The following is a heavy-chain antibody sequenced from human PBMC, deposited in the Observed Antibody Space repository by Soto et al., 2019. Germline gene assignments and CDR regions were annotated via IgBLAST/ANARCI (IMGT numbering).Heavy chain of an antibody. CDR3: ARDFYNDYVWGSYPNSYWYFDL. CDR2: ISSSSSYI. CDR1: GFTFSSYS. V-gene: IGHV3-21*01. J-gene: IGHJ2*01. D-gene: IGHD3-16*02. Sequence: EVQLVESGGGLVKPGGSLRLSCAASGFTFSSYSMNWVRQAPGKGLEWVSSISSSSSYIYYADSVKGRFTISRDNAKNSLYLQMNSLRAEDTAVYYCARDFYNDYVWGSYPNSYWYFDLWGRGTLVTVFS.